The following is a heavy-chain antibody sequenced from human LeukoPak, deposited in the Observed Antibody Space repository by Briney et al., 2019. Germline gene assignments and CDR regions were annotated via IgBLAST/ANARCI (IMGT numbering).Heavy chain of an antibody. CDR2: IIPISGTA. Sequence: SVKVSCKASGGTFSSYAISWVRQAPGQGLEWMGGIIPISGTANYAQKFQGRVTITADKSTRTAYMELSSLRSEDTAVYCCARSIVGAKDYFDYWGQGTLVTVSS. D-gene: IGHD1-26*01. CDR3: ARSIVGAKDYFDY. CDR1: GGTFSSYA. V-gene: IGHV1-69*06. J-gene: IGHJ4*02.